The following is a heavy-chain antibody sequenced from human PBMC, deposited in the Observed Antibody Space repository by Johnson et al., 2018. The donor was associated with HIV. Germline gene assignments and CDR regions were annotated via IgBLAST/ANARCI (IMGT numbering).Heavy chain of an antibody. CDR2: LNRDGSST. CDR1: GFTFSSYW. CDR3: ARHYGWGDHWDAFDI. D-gene: IGHD4-17*01. V-gene: IGHV3-74*02. Sequence: VQLVESGGGLVQPGGSLRLSCAASGFTFSSYWMHWVRQAPGKWLVWVSRLNRDGSSTNYADSVKGRCTISRDNAKNTLYLQMSSLRAEDTAVYYCARHYGWGDHWDAFDIWGQGTMVTVSS. J-gene: IGHJ3*02.